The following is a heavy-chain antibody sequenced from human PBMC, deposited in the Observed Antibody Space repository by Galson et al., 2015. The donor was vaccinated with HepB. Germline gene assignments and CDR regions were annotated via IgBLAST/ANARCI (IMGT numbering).Heavy chain of an antibody. CDR3: AKVGRTGHSGSYYHLDY. Sequence: SLRLSCAASGFIFHDYAIYWVRQAPGKGLEWVSTISWNSGSVDYADSVKGRFTISRDNAKNSLYLQMNSLRAEDTAFYYCAKVGRTGHSGSYYHLDYWGQGTLVTVSS. D-gene: IGHD1-26*01. J-gene: IGHJ4*02. V-gene: IGHV3-9*01. CDR2: ISWNSGSV. CDR1: GFIFHDYA.